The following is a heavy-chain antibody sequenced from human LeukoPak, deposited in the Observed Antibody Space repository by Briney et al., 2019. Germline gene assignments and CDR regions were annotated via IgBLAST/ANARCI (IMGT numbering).Heavy chain of an antibody. CDR3: ARDRKQWLSDWYFDL. J-gene: IGHJ2*01. CDR1: GGSISSYY. CDR2: IYYSGST. D-gene: IGHD6-19*01. Sequence: PSETLSLTCTVSGGSISSYYWNWIRQPPGKGLEWIGYIYYSGSTNFNPSLKSRATISVDTSKNQFSLKLSSVTAADTAVYYCARDRKQWLSDWYFDLWGRGTLVTVSS. V-gene: IGHV4-59*01.